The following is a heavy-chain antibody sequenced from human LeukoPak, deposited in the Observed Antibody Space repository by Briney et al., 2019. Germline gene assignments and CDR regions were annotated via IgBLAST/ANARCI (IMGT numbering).Heavy chain of an antibody. J-gene: IGHJ4*02. Sequence: GGSLRLSCAASGFTVSTAWMTWVRQAPGKGLEWVGRIKTKTDGGTTDYAAAVQGRFTISRDDSKNTLYLQMNSLKTEDTAVYYCVKGTDWGQGTLVTVSS. V-gene: IGHV3-15*01. D-gene: IGHD1-14*01. CDR1: GFTVSTAW. CDR3: VKGTD. CDR2: IKTKTDGGTT.